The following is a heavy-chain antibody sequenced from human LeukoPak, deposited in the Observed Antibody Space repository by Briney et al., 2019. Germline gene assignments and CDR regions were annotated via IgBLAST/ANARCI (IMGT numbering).Heavy chain of an antibody. Sequence: GGSLRLSCAASGFIFSNYGMHWVRQAPGKGLEWVALVYYDGSGIYYSDSVKGRFTISRDNSKNTLYLQMDSLRAEDTAVYYCARGLAVAGTVVKFWGQGTLVTVSS. CDR2: VYYDGSGI. CDR3: ARGLAVAGTVVKF. CDR1: GFIFSNYG. J-gene: IGHJ4*02. D-gene: IGHD6-19*01. V-gene: IGHV3-33*01.